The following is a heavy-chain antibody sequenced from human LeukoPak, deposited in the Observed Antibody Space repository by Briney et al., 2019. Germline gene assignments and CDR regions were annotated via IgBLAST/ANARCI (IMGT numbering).Heavy chain of an antibody. J-gene: IGHJ4*02. CDR1: GGSISSYY. D-gene: IGHD1-26*01. CDR3: ATADLVGALAYFDY. Sequence: SETLSLTCTVSGGSISSYYWSWIRQPPGKGLEWIGEINHSGSTNYNPSLKSRVTISVDTSKNQFSLKLSSVTAADTAVYYCATADLVGALAYFDYWGQGTLVTVSS. CDR2: INHSGST. V-gene: IGHV4-34*01.